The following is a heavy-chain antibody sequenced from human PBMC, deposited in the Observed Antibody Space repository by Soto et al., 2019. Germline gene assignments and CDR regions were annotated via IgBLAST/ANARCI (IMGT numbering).Heavy chain of an antibody. CDR2: INHSGST. Sequence: LSLTCAVYGGSFSGYYWSWIRQPPGKGLEWIGEINHSGSTNYNPSLKSRVTISVDTSKNQFSLKLSSVTAADTAVYYCARGHIIIMVYAKEAFDPWGQGNLVTVSS. V-gene: IGHV4-34*01. CDR1: GGSFSGYY. J-gene: IGHJ5*02. D-gene: IGHD2-8*01. CDR3: ARGHIIIMVYAKEAFDP.